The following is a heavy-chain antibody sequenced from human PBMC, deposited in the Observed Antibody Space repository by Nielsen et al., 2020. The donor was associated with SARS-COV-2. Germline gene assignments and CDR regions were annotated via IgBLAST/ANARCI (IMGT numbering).Heavy chain of an antibody. Sequence: VRQAPGKGLEWVSIIYRGGWTHYADSVKGRFSISKDTSKNTLYLQMNSLRVEDTAVYYCAREEVGYCSGGSRPSVRWGQGTLVTVSS. J-gene: IGHJ4*02. CDR3: AREEVGYCSGGSRPSVR. D-gene: IGHD2-15*01. V-gene: IGHV3-53*01. CDR2: IYRGGWT.